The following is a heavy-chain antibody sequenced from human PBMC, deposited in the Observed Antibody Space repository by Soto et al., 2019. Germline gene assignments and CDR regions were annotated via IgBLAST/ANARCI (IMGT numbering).Heavy chain of an antibody. CDR1: GFTFTRSA. V-gene: IGHV1-58*01. CDR3: AAPGTIGGYYYGMDV. CDR2: IVAGSGNT. J-gene: IGHJ6*02. Sequence: GASVKVSCKASGFTFTRSAVQWVRQARGQRLEWIGWIVAGSGNTIYAQKFRERVTISRDMSTSTAYMELSSLRSEDTAVYYCAAPGTIGGYYYGMDVWGQGTTVTVSS. D-gene: IGHD1-26*01.